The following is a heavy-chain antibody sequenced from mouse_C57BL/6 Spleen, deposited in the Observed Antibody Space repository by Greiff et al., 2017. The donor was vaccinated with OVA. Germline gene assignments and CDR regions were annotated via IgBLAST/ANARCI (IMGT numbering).Heavy chain of an antibody. CDR3: ARDRGSSYGGDWYFDV. CDR2: ISDGGSYT. D-gene: IGHD1-1*01. J-gene: IGHJ1*03. V-gene: IGHV5-4*01. CDR1: GFTFSSYA. Sequence: KLVESGGGLVKPGGSLKLSCAASGFTFSSYAMSWVRQTPEKRLEWVATISDGGSYTYYPDNVKGRFTISRDNAKNNLYLQMSHLKSEDTAMYYCARDRGSSYGGDWYFDVWGTGTTVTVSS.